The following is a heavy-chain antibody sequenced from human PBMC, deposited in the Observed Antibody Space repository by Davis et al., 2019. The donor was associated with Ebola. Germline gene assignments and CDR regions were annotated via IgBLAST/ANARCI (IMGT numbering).Heavy chain of an antibody. CDR2: IYYSGST. J-gene: IGHJ6*02. CDR1: GGSISSYY. V-gene: IGHV4-59*04. Sequence: GSLRLSCTVSGGSISSYYWSWIRQPPGKGLEWIGSIYYSGSTYYNPSLKSRVTISVDTSKNQFSLKLSSVTAADTAVYYCAGLSTSPPALGMDVWGQGTTVTVSS. D-gene: IGHD2-2*01. CDR3: AGLSTSPPALGMDV.